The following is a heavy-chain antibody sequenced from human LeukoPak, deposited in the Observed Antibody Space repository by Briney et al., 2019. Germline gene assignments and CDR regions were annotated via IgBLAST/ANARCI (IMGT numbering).Heavy chain of an antibody. D-gene: IGHD3-3*01. Sequence: SETLSLTCAVYGVSFSGYYWSWIRQPPGKGREWIGEINHSGSTNYNPSLKSRVTISVDTSKNQFSLKLSSVTAADTAVYYCARVDFWSGYTTDWGQGTLVTVSS. J-gene: IGHJ4*02. CDR3: ARVDFWSGYTTD. CDR2: INHSGST. CDR1: GVSFSGYY. V-gene: IGHV4-34*01.